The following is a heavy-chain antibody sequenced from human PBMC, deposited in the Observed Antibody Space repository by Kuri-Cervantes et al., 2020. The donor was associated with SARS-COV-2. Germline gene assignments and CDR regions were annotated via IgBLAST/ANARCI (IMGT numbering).Heavy chain of an antibody. J-gene: IGHJ4*02. D-gene: IGHD2-2*01. CDR1: GGSISSYY. Sequence: SEILSLTCTVSGGSISSYYWSWIRQPPGKGLEWIGSIYYSGSTYYNPSLKSRVTISVDTSKNQFSLKLSSVTAADTAVYYCARHPPRDLMPWVDWGQGTLVTVSS. CDR2: IYYSGST. CDR3: ARHPPRDLMPWVD. V-gene: IGHV4-59*05.